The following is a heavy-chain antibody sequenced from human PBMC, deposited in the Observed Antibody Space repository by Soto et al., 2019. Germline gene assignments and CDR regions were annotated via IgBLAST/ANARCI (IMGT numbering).Heavy chain of an antibody. Sequence: PSETLSLTCIVSAGSISSHYWNWIRQPPGKGLEWIGYIYYSGRTNYNPSLKSRVTISVDTSKNQFSLNLSSVTAAYTAVYYCARDSGSSYYYYYGMDVWGQGTTVTVSS. CDR3: ARDSGSSYYYYYGMDV. D-gene: IGHD1-26*01. J-gene: IGHJ6*02. CDR2: IYYSGRT. CDR1: AGSISSHY. V-gene: IGHV4-59*11.